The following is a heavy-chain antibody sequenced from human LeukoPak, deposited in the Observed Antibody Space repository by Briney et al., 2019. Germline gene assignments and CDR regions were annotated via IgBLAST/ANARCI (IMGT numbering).Heavy chain of an antibody. Sequence: SETLSLTCTGSGGSISSYYWSWIRQPPGKGLEWIGYIYTSGSTNYNPSLKSRVTISVDTSKNQFSLKLSSVTAADTAVYYCARRGVVVPAATHYYYYYMDVWGKGTTVTVSS. V-gene: IGHV4-4*09. CDR2: IYTSGST. CDR3: ARRGVVVPAATHYYYYYMDV. J-gene: IGHJ6*03. CDR1: GGSISSYY. D-gene: IGHD2-2*01.